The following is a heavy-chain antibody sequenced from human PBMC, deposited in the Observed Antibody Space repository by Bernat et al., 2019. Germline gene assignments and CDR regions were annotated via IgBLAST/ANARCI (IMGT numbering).Heavy chain of an antibody. CDR2: ISYDGTNK. CDR1: GFTFSRYT. D-gene: IGHD5-18*01. V-gene: IGHV3-30-3*01. J-gene: IGHJ6*02. CDR3: ARDQRDTDAWYLYYYYGMDV. Sequence: QVQLVESGGGVVQPGRSLRLSCAASGFTFSRYTIHWVRQAPGKGLEWVAVISYDGTNKYYADSVKGRYTISRDNSKNSLYLHMSSLRGEDTAVYYCARDQRDTDAWYLYYYYGMDVWGQGTPVTVSS.